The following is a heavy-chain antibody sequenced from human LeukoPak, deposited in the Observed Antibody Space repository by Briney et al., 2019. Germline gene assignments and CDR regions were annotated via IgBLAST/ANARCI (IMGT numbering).Heavy chain of an antibody. CDR1: GYTFTSYG. D-gene: IGHD2-8*01. J-gene: IGHJ6*02. Sequence: GASVKVSCKASGYTFTSYGIRWVRQAPGQGLEWMGWISAYNGNTNYAQKLQGRVTMTTDTSTSTAYMELRSLRSDDTAVYYCARDIPLYCTNGVCYTAGYYYYGMDVWGQGTTVTVSS. CDR3: ARDIPLYCTNGVCYTAGYYYYGMDV. CDR2: ISAYNGNT. V-gene: IGHV1-18*01.